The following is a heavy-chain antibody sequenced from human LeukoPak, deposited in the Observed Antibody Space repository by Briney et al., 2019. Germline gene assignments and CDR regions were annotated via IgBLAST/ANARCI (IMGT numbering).Heavy chain of an antibody. Sequence: SDTLSLTCSVAGRSISSYYWSSIRQPAGNGLGWVGYIYYSGSTNYTPSLKSRVTISVDTSKNQCPLKLSSVTAADTAVYYCARHRGGSSTMPFDYWSQGTLVTVSS. D-gene: IGHD1-26*01. V-gene: IGHV4-59*08. CDR1: GRSISSYY. CDR2: IYYSGST. J-gene: IGHJ4*02. CDR3: ARHRGGSSTMPFDY.